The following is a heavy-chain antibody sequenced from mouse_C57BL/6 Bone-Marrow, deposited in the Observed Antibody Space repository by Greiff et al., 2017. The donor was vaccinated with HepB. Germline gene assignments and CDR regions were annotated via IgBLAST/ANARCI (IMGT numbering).Heavy chain of an antibody. Sequence: QVHVKQPGTELVKPGASVKLSCKASGYTFTSYWMHWVKQRPGQGLEWIGNINPSNGGTNYNEKFKSKATLTVDKSSSTAYMQLSSLTSEDSAVYYCARVRSLFYAMDYWGQGTSVTVSS. J-gene: IGHJ4*01. CDR3: ARVRSLFYAMDY. V-gene: IGHV1-53*01. CDR2: INPSNGGT. CDR1: GYTFTSYW.